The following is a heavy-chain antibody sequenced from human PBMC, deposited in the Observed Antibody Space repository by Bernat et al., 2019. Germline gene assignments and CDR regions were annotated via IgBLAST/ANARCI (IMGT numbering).Heavy chain of an antibody. Sequence: EVQLVESGGGLVQPGESLKLSCAASGFTFSGSAMHWVRQASGKGLEWVGRIRSKPNNYATSYAASVKGRFTISRDDSKSTVYLQMNSLQTEDTAVYYCITQIWFEVGGCHWGQGTLVNVSS. CDR1: GFTFSGSA. CDR3: ITQIWFEVGGCH. V-gene: IGHV3-73*01. D-gene: IGHD3-10*01. CDR2: IRSKPNNYAT. J-gene: IGHJ4*02.